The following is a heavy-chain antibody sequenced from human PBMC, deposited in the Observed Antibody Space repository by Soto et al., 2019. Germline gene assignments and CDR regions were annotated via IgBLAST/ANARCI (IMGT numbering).Heavy chain of an antibody. CDR2: TIPIFGTA. J-gene: IGHJ4*02. V-gene: IGHV1-69*06. CDR3: ARERSSWHVDY. CDR1: GGTFSSYA. D-gene: IGHD6-13*01. Sequence: ASVKVSCKASGGTFSSYAISWVRQAPGQGLEWMGGTIPIFGTANYAQKFQGRVTITADKSTSTAYMELSSLRSEDTAVYYCARERSSWHVDYWGQGTLVTVSS.